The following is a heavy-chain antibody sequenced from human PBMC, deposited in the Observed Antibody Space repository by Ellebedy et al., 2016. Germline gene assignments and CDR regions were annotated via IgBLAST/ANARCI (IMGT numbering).Heavy chain of an antibody. CDR1: GGSINSGDYS. D-gene: IGHD3-3*01. V-gene: IGHV4-30-4*01. CDR3: ARETDFWSDSSYFDY. CDR2: IYYSGTT. Sequence: SETLSLSXPVSGGSINSGDYSWSWIRQPPGQGLEWLGYIYYSGTTYYNTSLKSRITISVDTSKNQFSLRLSSVTAADTAVYFCARETDFWSDSSYFDYWGQGILVTISS. J-gene: IGHJ4*02.